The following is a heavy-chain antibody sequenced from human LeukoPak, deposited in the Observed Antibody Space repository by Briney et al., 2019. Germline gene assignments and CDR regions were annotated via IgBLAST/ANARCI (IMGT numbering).Heavy chain of an antibody. CDR3: ARSPWSEEYYFDY. CDR2: ISWNSGSI. Sequence: GRSLRLSCAASGFTFDDYAMHWVRQAPGKGLEWVSGISWNSGSIGYADSVKGRFTISRDNSKNTLYLQMNSLRAEDTAVYYCARSPWSEEYYFDYWGQGTLVTVSS. CDR1: GFTFDDYA. V-gene: IGHV3-9*01. D-gene: IGHD3-3*01. J-gene: IGHJ4*02.